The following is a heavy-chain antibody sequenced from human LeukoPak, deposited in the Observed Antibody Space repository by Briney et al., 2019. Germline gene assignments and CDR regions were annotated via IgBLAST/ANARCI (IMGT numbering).Heavy chain of an antibody. D-gene: IGHD4-11*01. J-gene: IGHJ4*02. CDR1: GFTFSSYG. Sequence: GSLRLSCAASGFTFSSYGMHWVRQAPGKGLEWVAFIRYDGSNKYYADSVKGRFTISRDNSKNTLYLQMNSLRAEDTAVYYCAKGDYRPHDVDYWGQGTLVTVSS. CDR3: AKGDYRPHDVDY. CDR2: IRYDGSNK. V-gene: IGHV3-30*02.